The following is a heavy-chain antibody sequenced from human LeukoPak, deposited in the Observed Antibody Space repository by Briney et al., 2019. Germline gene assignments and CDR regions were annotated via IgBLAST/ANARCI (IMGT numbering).Heavy chain of an antibody. CDR2: IYYTGST. V-gene: IGHV4-39*07. CDR3: ARALLGHYYGSGSFDY. Sequence: SETLSLTCTVSGGSISSRSYYWGWIRQSPGKGLEWIGSIYYTGSTRYSPSLKSRVIISVDTSKNQFSLRLSSVTAADTALYYCARALLGHYYGSGSFDYWGQGTLVTVSS. CDR1: GGSISSRSYY. J-gene: IGHJ4*02. D-gene: IGHD3-10*01.